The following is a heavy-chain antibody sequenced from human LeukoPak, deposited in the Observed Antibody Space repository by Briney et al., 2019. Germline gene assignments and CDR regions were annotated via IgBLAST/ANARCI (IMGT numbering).Heavy chain of an antibody. D-gene: IGHD6-25*01. CDR1: GGSISSGGYS. CDR3: ASTGPADYYYMDV. J-gene: IGHJ6*03. CDR2: IYHSGST. Sequence: SQTLSLTCAVSGGSISSGGYSWSWIRQPPGKGLEWIGYIYHSGSTYYNPSLKSRVTISVDTSKNQFSLKLSSVTAADTAVYYCASTGPADYYYMDVWGKGTTVTVSS. V-gene: IGHV4-30-2*01.